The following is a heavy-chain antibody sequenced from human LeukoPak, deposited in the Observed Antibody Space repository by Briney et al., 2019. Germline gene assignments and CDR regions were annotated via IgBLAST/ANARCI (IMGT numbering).Heavy chain of an antibody. D-gene: IGHD6-13*01. CDR1: GYAFTSYG. Sequence: ASVKVSCKASGYAFTSYGISWVRQAPGQGLEWMGWISAYNGNTNYAQKLQGRVTMTTDTSTSTAYMELRSLRSDDTAVYYCARGARGSSWYNDYYYGMDVWGQGTTVTVSS. CDR2: ISAYNGNT. V-gene: IGHV1-18*01. J-gene: IGHJ6*02. CDR3: ARGARGSSWYNDYYYGMDV.